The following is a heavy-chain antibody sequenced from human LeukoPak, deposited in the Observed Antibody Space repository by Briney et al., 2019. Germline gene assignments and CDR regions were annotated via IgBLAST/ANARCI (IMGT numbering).Heavy chain of an antibody. CDR2: INPSGGST. Sequence: ASVKVSCKASRYTFTSYYMHWVRQAPGQGLEWMGIINPSGGSTSYAQKFQGRVTMTRDTSTSTVYMELSSLRSEDTAVYYCARDPEGAAGTDQFDYWGQGTLVTVSS. CDR3: ARDPEGAAGTDQFDY. CDR1: RYTFTSYY. V-gene: IGHV1-46*01. D-gene: IGHD6-13*01. J-gene: IGHJ4*02.